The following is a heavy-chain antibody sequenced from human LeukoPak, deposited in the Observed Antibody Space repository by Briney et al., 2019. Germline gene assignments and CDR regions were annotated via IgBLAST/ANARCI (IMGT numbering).Heavy chain of an antibody. CDR2: ISYDGSNK. V-gene: IGHV3-30*18. CDR1: GFTFSSYG. CDR3: AKISVYGDYYDSSAVDY. J-gene: IGHJ4*02. D-gene: IGHD3-22*01. Sequence: GGSLRLSCAASGFTFSSYGMHWVRQAPGKGLEWVAVISYDGSNKYYADSVKGRFTISRDNSKNTLYLQMNSLRAEDTAVYYCAKISVYGDYYDSSAVDYWGQGTLVTVSS.